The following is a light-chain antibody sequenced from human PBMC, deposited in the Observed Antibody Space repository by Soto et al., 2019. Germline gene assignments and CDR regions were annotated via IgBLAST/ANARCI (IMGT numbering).Light chain of an antibody. CDR1: SSDVGGYNY. CDR2: EVS. J-gene: IGLJ1*01. V-gene: IGLV2-8*01. CDR3: SSYAVSHNYV. Sequence: QSALTQPPSASGSPGQSVTISCTGTSSDVGGYNYVSWYQQHPGKAPKLMIYEVSKRPSGVPDRFSGSKSGNTASLTVSGLQAEDEADYYCSSYAVSHNYVFGTGTKVNVL.